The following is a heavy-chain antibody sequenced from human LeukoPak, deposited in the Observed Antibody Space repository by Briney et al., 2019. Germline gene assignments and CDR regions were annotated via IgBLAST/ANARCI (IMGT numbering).Heavy chain of an antibody. D-gene: IGHD3-10*01. CDR1: GFIFNNFA. CDR2: ISDSGGDT. V-gene: IGHV3-23*01. Sequence: PGGSLRLSCAASGFIFNNFALNWVRQAPGKGLEWVSDISDSGGDTYYADSVRGRFTISRDNFKNTLYLQMNSLRADDTAIYYCARVIRYGSGNYYYFDYWGQETLVAVSS. CDR3: ARVIRYGSGNYYYFDY. J-gene: IGHJ4*02.